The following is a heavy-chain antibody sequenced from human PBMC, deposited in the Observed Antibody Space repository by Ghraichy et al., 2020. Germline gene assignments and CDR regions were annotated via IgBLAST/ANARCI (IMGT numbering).Heavy chain of an antibody. J-gene: IGHJ3*02. CDR3: ARDRWRDIVVVPAAMVAFDI. CDR2: IIPIFGTA. V-gene: IGHV1-69*13. D-gene: IGHD2-2*01. Sequence: SLKVSCKASGGTFSSYAISWVRQAPGQGLEWMGGIIPIFGTANYAQKFQGRVTITADESTSTAYMELSSLRSEDTAVYYCARDRWRDIVVVPAAMVAFDIWGQGTMVTVSS. CDR1: GGTFSSYA.